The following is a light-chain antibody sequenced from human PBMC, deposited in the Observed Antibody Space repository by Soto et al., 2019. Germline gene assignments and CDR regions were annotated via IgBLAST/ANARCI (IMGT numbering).Light chain of an antibody. Sequence: QSVLTQPPSVSGAPGQRLTISCTGSSSNIGAGYDVHWYRQPPGTAPKRLIFGNNNRPSGVPDRFSGSKSGTSASLAITGLQAEDEADYYCQSYDSSLSGYVFGTGTKLTVL. J-gene: IGLJ1*01. CDR1: SSNIGAGYD. V-gene: IGLV1-40*01. CDR3: QSYDSSLSGYV. CDR2: GNN.